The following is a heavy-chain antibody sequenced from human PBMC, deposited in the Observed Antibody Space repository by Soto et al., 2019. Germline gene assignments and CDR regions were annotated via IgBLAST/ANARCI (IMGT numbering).Heavy chain of an antibody. CDR3: ARGHCSDVGCYVNYYYGLDV. Sequence: GGSXRLSCSSAVFTLINYSVNLLRQAPGKGLELVSSISSNGGSAYYADSVKGRFTISRDNSKNTLYLQMNSLRADDKAVYYCARGHCSDVGCYVNYYYGLDVWGQGTTVTVSS. V-gene: IGHV3-23*01. CDR1: VFTLINYS. D-gene: IGHD2-15*01. CDR2: ISSNGGSA. J-gene: IGHJ6*02.